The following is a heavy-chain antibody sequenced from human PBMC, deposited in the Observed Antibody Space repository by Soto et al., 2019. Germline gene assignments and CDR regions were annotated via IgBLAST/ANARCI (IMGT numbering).Heavy chain of an antibody. CDR3: ARDRRLYYSDAFDI. CDR2: ISFDGSEK. D-gene: IGHD1-26*01. J-gene: IGHJ3*02. V-gene: IGHV3-30*03. CDR1: GVTFSIYG. Sequence: QVQLVESGGGVVQPGRSLRLSCAASGVTFSIYGMHWVRRAPGKGLEWVAMISFDGSEKYYTDSVKGRFHISRDSSKNTMYLQMDSLRVEDTAVYYCARDRRLYYSDAFDIWGQGTTVTVSS.